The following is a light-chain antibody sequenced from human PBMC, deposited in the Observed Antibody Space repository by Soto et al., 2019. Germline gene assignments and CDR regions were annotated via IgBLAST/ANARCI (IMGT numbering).Light chain of an antibody. V-gene: IGKV1-39*01. Sequence: DIQMTQSPSSLSASLGDRVTITCRASQSISVYLNWYQQKPGKAPQLLIYAASFLQTGVPSRFSGSGSGADFTLTISSLRPEDFATYYCQQSYVSPYTFGQGTNLDIK. CDR2: AAS. CDR1: QSISVY. J-gene: IGKJ2*01. CDR3: QQSYVSPYT.